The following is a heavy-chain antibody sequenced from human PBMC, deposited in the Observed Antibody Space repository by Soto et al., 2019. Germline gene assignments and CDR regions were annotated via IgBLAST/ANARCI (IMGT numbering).Heavy chain of an antibody. Sequence: GGSLRLSCAASGFTFSSYGMHWVRQAPGKGLEWVAVISYDGSNKYYADSVKGRFTISRDNSKNTLYLQMNSLRAEDTAVYYCAKVLPMTPGAFDYWGQGTLVPVCS. D-gene: IGHD3-22*01. CDR2: ISYDGSNK. CDR3: AKVLPMTPGAFDY. J-gene: IGHJ4*02. CDR1: GFTFSSYG. V-gene: IGHV3-30*18.